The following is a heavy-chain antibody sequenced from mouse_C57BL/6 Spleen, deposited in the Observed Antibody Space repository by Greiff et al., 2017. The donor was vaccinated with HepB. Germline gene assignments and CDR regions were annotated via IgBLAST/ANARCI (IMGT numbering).Heavy chain of an antibody. J-gene: IGHJ4*01. Sequence: EVQLQQSGPGLVKPSPSLSLTCSVSGYSFTSGYYWNWIRQFPGNKLGWRGYISYDGSNNYNPTLKNKISITRDTSKNQFFLKLNSVTTEDTTTYYCATIYYYAMDYWGQGTSVTVSS. CDR3: ATIYYYAMDY. CDR2: ISYDGSN. CDR1: GYSFTSGYY. V-gene: IGHV3-6*01.